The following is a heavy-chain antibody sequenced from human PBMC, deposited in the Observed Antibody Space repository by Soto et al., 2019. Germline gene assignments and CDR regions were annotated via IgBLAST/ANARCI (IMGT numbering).Heavy chain of an antibody. V-gene: IGHV3-48*02. CDR2: ISSSSSTI. Sequence: GGSLRLSCAASGFTFSSYSMNWVRQAPGKGLEWVSYISSSSSTIYYADSVKGRFTISRDNAKNSLYLQMNSLRDEDTAVYYCARDPVRGVRGLGTNIYYYGMDVWAKGPRSPSP. CDR1: GFTFSSYS. J-gene: IGHJ6*02. D-gene: IGHD3-10*01. CDR3: ARDPVRGVRGLGTNIYYYGMDV.